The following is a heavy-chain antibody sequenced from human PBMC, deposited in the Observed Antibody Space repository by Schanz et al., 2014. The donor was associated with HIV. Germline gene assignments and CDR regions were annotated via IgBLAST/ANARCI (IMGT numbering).Heavy chain of an antibody. D-gene: IGHD3-10*01. J-gene: IGHJ6*02. V-gene: IGHV1-8*01. CDR1: GYTFTDYD. CDR3: ARAWYHYGSGSYYRNYGMDV. Sequence: QVQLVQSGAEVKKPGASVKVSCKASGYTFTDYDISWVRQATGQGPEWMGWMNSKSGNTGYAQKFQGRVTMTRNTSISTAYMELSSLRSEDTAVYYCARAWYHYGSGSYYRNYGMDVWGQGTTVTVS. CDR2: MNSKSGNT.